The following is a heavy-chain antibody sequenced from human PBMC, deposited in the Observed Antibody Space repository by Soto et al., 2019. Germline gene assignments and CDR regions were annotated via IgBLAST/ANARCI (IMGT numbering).Heavy chain of an antibody. CDR1: GGSISSGGYY. CDR3: ARGTGQLLVGEYNWFDP. Sequence: QVQLQESGPGLVKPSQTLSLTCTVSGGSISSGGYYWSWIRQHPGKGLEWIGYIYYSGSTYYNPFIQSRLTISVDTSKNQYHLKLSSVTAADKAVYYCARGTGQLLVGEYNWFDPWGQGTLVTVSS. J-gene: IGHJ5*02. CDR2: IYYSGST. D-gene: IGHD6-13*01. V-gene: IGHV4-31*03.